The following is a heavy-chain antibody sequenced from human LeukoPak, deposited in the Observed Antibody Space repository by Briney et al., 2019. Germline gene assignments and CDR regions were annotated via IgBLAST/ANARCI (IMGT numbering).Heavy chain of an antibody. Sequence: RGSLRLSCAASGFNFRAYGMHWVRQAPGKGLEWVAFFWFDGTNQYYADSVKGRFSIHRDISKNTLYLQMNSLRGEDTAVYYCGRDVFSTPHAFDLWRQGTMVTVSS. CDR3: GRDVFSTPHAFDL. V-gene: IGHV3-33*01. CDR1: GFNFRAYG. CDR2: FWFDGTNQ. J-gene: IGHJ3*01. D-gene: IGHD2-2*01.